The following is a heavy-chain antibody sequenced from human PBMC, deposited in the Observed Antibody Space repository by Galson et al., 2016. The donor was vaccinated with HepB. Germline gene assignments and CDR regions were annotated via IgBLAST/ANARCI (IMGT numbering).Heavy chain of an antibody. D-gene: IGHD2-15*01. CDR1: GYTFTDFG. Sequence: SVKVPCKASGYTFTDFGLSWVRQAPGQGLEWMGWISTYNGNTHYAQKVQGRVTMTTDTPTSTAYMELRSLTSDDTAVYYCAKDGGYCSGGTCFYYAMDVWGPGTTVTVSS. J-gene: IGHJ6*02. CDR2: ISTYNGNT. V-gene: IGHV1-18*01. CDR3: AKDGGYCSGGTCFYYAMDV.